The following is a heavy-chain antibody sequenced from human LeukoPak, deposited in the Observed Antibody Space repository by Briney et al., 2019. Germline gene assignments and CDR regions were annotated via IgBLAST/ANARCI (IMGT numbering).Heavy chain of an antibody. CDR1: GFTFTSYG. Sequence: GGSLRLSCAASGFTFTSYGMHWVRQAPGKGLEWVAFIRYDGSNKYYADSVKGRFTISRDNSKNTLYLQMNSLRAEDTAVYYCAKNRYSYGPFDYWGQGTLVTVSS. J-gene: IGHJ4*02. CDR2: IRYDGSNK. V-gene: IGHV3-30*02. CDR3: AKNRYSYGPFDY. D-gene: IGHD5-18*01.